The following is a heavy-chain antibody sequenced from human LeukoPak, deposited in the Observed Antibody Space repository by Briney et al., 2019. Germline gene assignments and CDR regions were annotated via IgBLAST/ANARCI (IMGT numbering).Heavy chain of an antibody. CDR2: IYQTGST. CDR1: GFSISSGYY. J-gene: IGHJ4*02. CDR3: ARVGSGYDWDY. D-gene: IGHD5-12*01. Sequence: SETLSLTCVVSGFSISSGYYWGWIRQTPRKGLEWIGNIYQTGSTYYNPSLKSRVTISVDTSKNQFSLRLTSVTAADTAVYYCARVGSGYDWDYWGQGTLVTASS. V-gene: IGHV4-38-2*01.